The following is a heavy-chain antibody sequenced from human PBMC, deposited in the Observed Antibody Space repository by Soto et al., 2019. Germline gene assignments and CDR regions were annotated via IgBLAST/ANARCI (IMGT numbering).Heavy chain of an antibody. J-gene: IGHJ3*02. Sequence: EVQLVESGGGLVQPGRSLRLSCAASGFTFDDYAMHWVRQAQGKGLEWVSGISWNSGSIGYADSVKGRFTISRDNAKNSLYLQMNSLRAEDTALYYCAKDTSDYVNAFDIWGQGTMVTVSS. D-gene: IGHD4-17*01. CDR1: GFTFDDYA. CDR3: AKDTSDYVNAFDI. CDR2: ISWNSGSI. V-gene: IGHV3-9*01.